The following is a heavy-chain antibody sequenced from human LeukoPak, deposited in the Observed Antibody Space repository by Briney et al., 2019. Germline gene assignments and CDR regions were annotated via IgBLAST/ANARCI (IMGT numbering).Heavy chain of an antibody. D-gene: IGHD3-22*01. J-gene: IGHJ4*02. CDR3: AKEGYYYDSSGYYYFDY. CDR1: GFTFSSYA. Sequence: PGGSLRLSCAASGFTFSSYAMSWVRQAPGKGLEWVSALSGSGGSTYYADSVKGRFTISRDNSKNTLYLQMNSLRAEDTAVYYCAKEGYYYDSSGYYYFDYWGQGTLVTLSS. CDR2: LSGSGGST. V-gene: IGHV3-23*01.